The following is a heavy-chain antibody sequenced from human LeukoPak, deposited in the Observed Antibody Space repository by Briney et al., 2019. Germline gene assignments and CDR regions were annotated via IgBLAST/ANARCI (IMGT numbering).Heavy chain of an antibody. J-gene: IGHJ3*02. D-gene: IGHD1-14*01. CDR2: ISSSGGRT. Sequence: PGGSLRLSCAASGFTFSSYAMSWVRQAPGKGLEWVSAISSSGGRTYYADSVKGRFTISRDNSKNTLYLHMNSLRAEDTAVYYCTKRKTTWYLVDAFDIWGQGTLVTVSS. V-gene: IGHV3-23*01. CDR1: GFTFSSYA. CDR3: TKRKTTWYLVDAFDI.